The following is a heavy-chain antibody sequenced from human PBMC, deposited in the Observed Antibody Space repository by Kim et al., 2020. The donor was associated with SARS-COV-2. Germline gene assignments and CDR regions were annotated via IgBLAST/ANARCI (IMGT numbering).Heavy chain of an antibody. CDR1: GGTFSSYA. V-gene: IGHV1-69*13. CDR2: IIPIFGTA. CDR3: ARVSRIAAAPFDY. D-gene: IGHD6-13*01. Sequence: SVKVSCKASGGTFSSYAISWVRQAPGQGLEWMGGIIPIFGTANYAQKFQGRVTITADESTSTAYMELSSLRSEDTAVYYCARVSRIAAAPFDYWGQGTLVTVSS. J-gene: IGHJ4*02.